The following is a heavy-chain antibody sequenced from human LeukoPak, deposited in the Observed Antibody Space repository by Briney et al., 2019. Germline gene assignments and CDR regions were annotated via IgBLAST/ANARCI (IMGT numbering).Heavy chain of an antibody. Sequence: SETLSLTCTVSGGSISSSSYYWGWIRQPPGKGLEWIGNIYYSGSTYYKPSLKSRVTIAVDTSKNQFSLKLNSVTAADTAVYYCASLTYYDILTGRFDYWGQGTLVTVSS. CDR3: ASLTYYDILTGRFDY. CDR1: GGSISSSSYY. D-gene: IGHD3-9*01. J-gene: IGHJ4*02. CDR2: IYYSGST. V-gene: IGHV4-39*01.